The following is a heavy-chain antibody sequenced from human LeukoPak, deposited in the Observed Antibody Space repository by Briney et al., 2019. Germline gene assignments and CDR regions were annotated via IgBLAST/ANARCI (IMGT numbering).Heavy chain of an antibody. D-gene: IGHD4-23*01. CDR3: ARGGNRDLGVDY. CDR1: GGSISSGGYS. V-gene: IGHV4-30-2*01. J-gene: IGHJ4*02. CDR2: IYHSGST. Sequence: SQTLSLTCAVSGGSISSGGYSWSWLRQPPGKGLEWIGYIYHSGSTYYNPSLKSRVTISVDRSKNQFSLKLSSVTAADTAVYYCARGGNRDLGVDYWGQGTLVTVSS.